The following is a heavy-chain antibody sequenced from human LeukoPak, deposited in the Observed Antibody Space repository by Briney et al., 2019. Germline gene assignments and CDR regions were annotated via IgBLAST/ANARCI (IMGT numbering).Heavy chain of an antibody. Sequence: GGSLRLSCAASGFSFGSYWMSWVRQAPGKGLEWVANIKQEGSEKFYADSVKGRFTISRDNAKNSLYLQMNSLRAEDTGIYYCARENRGGYNPYNWFDPWGQGTLVTVSS. J-gene: IGHJ5*02. CDR2: IKQEGSEK. CDR1: GFSFGSYW. V-gene: IGHV3-7*01. D-gene: IGHD5-24*01. CDR3: ARENRGGYNPYNWFDP.